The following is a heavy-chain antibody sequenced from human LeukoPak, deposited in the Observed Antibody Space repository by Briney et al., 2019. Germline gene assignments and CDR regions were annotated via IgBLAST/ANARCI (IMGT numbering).Heavy chain of an antibody. CDR1: GYTFTSYG. Sequence: ASVKVSCKASGYTFTSYGISWVRQAPGQGLEWMGWISAYNGNTKYAQKLQGRVTMTTDTSTSTAYMELRSLRSDDTAVYYCARDLRGTYYDILTGYFQRHYYYGMDVWGQGTTVTVSS. V-gene: IGHV1-18*01. CDR3: ARDLRGTYYDILTGYFQRHYYYGMDV. D-gene: IGHD3-9*01. J-gene: IGHJ6*02. CDR2: ISAYNGNT.